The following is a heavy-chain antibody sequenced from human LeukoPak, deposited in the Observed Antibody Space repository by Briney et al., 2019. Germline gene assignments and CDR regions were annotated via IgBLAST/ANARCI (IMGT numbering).Heavy chain of an antibody. Sequence: SGTLSLTCTVSGGSISSSNWWIWVRQPPGKGLEWIGEIYHSGSPNYNPSLKSRVTISVDTSKNQFSLKLSSVTAADTAVYYCARVTLHSSSSEFDYWGQGTLVTVSS. CDR1: GGSISSSNW. J-gene: IGHJ4*02. D-gene: IGHD6-6*01. CDR3: ARVTLHSSSSEFDY. CDR2: IYHSGSP. V-gene: IGHV4-4*02.